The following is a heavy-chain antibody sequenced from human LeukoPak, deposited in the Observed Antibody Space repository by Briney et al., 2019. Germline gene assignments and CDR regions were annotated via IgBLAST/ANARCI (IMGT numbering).Heavy chain of an antibody. CDR2: IHKDGTTT. V-gene: IGHV3-74*01. CDR1: GFTFRNYW. J-gene: IGHJ2*01. Sequence: PGGSLRLSCAASGFTFRNYWMHWVRQPPGKGLVWLSRIHKDGTTTDYADSVRGRFAISRDNAKNTLHLRMNTLRAEDTAIYYCVRKHEAAGNWFFDLWGRGTLVTVSS. CDR3: VRKHEAAGNWFFDL. D-gene: IGHD6-13*01.